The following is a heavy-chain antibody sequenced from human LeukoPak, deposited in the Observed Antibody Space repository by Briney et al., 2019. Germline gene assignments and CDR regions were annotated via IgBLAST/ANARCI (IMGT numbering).Heavy chain of an antibody. J-gene: IGHJ1*01. Sequence: GASVKVSCKASGYTFTGYYMHWVRQAPGQGLEWMGWINPNSGGTNYAQKFQGWVTMTRDTSISTAYMELSRLRSDDTAVYYCASEYYDSSGYYTGYFQHWGQGTLVTDSS. CDR1: GYTFTGYY. CDR3: ASEYYDSSGYYTGYFQH. CDR2: INPNSGGT. D-gene: IGHD3-22*01. V-gene: IGHV1-2*04.